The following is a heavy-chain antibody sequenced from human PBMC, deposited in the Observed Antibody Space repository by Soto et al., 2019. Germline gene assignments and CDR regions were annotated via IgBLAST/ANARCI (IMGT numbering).Heavy chain of an antibody. CDR1: GYTFTSYA. CDR2: ISAYNGNT. D-gene: IGHD3-22*01. CDR3: ARDYYYDSSGYYGYNWFDP. V-gene: IGHV1-18*01. Sequence: ASVKVSCKASGYTFTSYAMHWVRQAPGQRLEWMGWISAYNGNTNYAQKLQGRVTMTTDTSTSTAYMELRSLRSDDTAVYYCARDYYYDSSGYYGYNWFDPWGQGTLVTVSS. J-gene: IGHJ5*02.